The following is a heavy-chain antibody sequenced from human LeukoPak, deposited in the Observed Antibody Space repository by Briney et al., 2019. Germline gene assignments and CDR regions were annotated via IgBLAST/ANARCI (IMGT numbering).Heavy chain of an antibody. CDR1: GYTFSDFY. CDR3: ARVRLADERAWAY. Sequence: ASVKVSCTASGYTFSDFYIHWVRQAPGQRLEYVGWMTPMSGDTYSPQRFQGRVTMTRDASISTAYMELSSLRSDDTAVYFCARVRLADERAWAYWGQGTLVTVSS. J-gene: IGHJ4*02. D-gene: IGHD3-3*02. CDR2: MTPMSGDT. V-gene: IGHV1-2*02.